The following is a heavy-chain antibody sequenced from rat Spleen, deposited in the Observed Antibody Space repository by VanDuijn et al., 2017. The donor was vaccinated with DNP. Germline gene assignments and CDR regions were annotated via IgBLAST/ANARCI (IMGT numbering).Heavy chain of an antibody. CDR2: INKDSSTI. CDR1: GFNFNDYW. CDR3: TTESAGLRVWDY. D-gene: IGHD1-4*01. V-gene: IGHV4-2*01. J-gene: IGHJ2*01. Sequence: EVQLVESGGDLVQPGGSLKLSCVASGFNFNDYWMGWVRQAPGKGLEWIGEINKDSSTINYTPSLKDKFTISRDNAQNTLYLQMDSLRSEDTATYYCTTESAGLRVWDYWGQGVMGTVSS.